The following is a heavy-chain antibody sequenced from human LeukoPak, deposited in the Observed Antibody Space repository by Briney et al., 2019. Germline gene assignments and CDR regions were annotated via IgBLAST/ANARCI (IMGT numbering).Heavy chain of an antibody. CDR3: ARGYQLLNY. D-gene: IGHD2-2*01. V-gene: IGHV3-21*01. J-gene: IGHJ4*02. CDR2: ISSRSSYI. Sequence: PGGSLRLSCAASGLTFSKYTLNWVRQAPGKGLEWVSSISSRSSYIYYAGSVKGRFTISRDNAKNSLYLQMISLRAEDTAVYYCARGYQLLNYWGQGTLVTVSS. CDR1: GLTFSKYT.